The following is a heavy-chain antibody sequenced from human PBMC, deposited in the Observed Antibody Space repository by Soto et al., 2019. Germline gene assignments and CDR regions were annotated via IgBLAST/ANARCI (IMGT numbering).Heavy chain of an antibody. CDR3: AKGNTGEAATTGTLDL. D-gene: IGHD1-26*01. Sequence: QAQVVQSGAEVAKPGSSVKVSCRASEDIFSSSGFCWVRQAPGLGLEWMGGIIPIFGRTEFAQRFRGRVTISADDDKRAVYMELHTLISDDTAVYYCAKGNTGEAATTGTLDLWGQGTLVTVSS. J-gene: IGHJ4*02. CDR2: IIPIFGRT. V-gene: IGHV1-69*01. CDR1: EDIFSSSG.